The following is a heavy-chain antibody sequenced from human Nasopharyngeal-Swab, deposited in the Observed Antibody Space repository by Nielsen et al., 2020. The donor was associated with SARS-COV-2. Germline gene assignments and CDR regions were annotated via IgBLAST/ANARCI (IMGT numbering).Heavy chain of an antibody. CDR2: IGAAGNT. Sequence: GGSLRLSCAASGFTFSSSAISWVRQAPGMGLEWVSVIGAAGNTIYADSVKGRFTISRDNSKNTVYLQMNSLRAEDTAIYYCAKYFGSGAYQAFCDYWGPGPLVPVSS. D-gene: IGHD1-26*01. CDR3: AKYFGSGAYQAFCDY. V-gene: IGHV3-23*01. CDR1: GFTFSSSA. J-gene: IGHJ4*01.